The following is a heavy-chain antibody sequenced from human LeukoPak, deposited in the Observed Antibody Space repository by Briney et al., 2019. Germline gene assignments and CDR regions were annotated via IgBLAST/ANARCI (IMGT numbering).Heavy chain of an antibody. Sequence: SGGSLRLSCVASGFTFSNYWMHWVRQAPGKGLVWVSRTNNDGSSITYADSVKGRLTISRDNAKNTLYLDMNSLRAEDTAVYYCSRRDLRSYAFDIWGQGTLVTVSS. CDR2: TNNDGSSI. J-gene: IGHJ3*02. CDR1: GFTFSNYW. CDR3: SRRDLRSYAFDI. V-gene: IGHV3-74*01.